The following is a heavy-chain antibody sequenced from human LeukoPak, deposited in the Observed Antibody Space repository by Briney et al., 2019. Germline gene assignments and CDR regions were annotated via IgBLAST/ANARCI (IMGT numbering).Heavy chain of an antibody. CDR2: ISGSGGST. J-gene: IGHJ4*02. Sequence: GGSLRLSCAASGFTFSSYAMSWVRQAPGKGLEWVSAISGSGGSTYYTDSVKGRFTISRDNSKNTLYLQINSLRAEDTAVYYCARAGGLRIAVAPIDCWGQGTLVTVSS. CDR3: ARAGGLRIAVAPIDC. V-gene: IGHV3-23*01. D-gene: IGHD6-19*01. CDR1: GFTFSSYA.